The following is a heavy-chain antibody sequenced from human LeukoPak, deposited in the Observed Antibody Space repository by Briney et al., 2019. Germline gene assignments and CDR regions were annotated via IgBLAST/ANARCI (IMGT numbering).Heavy chain of an antibody. V-gene: IGHV1-46*01. CDR1: GYTFTSYY. CDR3: ARRGDDSSGYRAGTDAFDF. Sequence: ASVKVSCKASGYTFTSYYMHWVRQAPGQGLEWMGIINPSGGSTSYAQKFQGRVTMTRDTSTSTVYMELSSLRSEDTAVYYCARRGDDSSGYRAGTDAFDFWGQGTMVTVSS. CDR2: INPSGGST. D-gene: IGHD3-22*01. J-gene: IGHJ3*01.